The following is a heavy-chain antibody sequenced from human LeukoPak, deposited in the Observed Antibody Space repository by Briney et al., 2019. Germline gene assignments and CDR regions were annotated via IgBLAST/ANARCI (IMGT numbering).Heavy chain of an antibody. CDR2: IYTSGST. Sequence: SETLSLTCTVSGGSISSYYWSWIRQPAGKGLEWIGRIYTSGSTNYNPSLKSRVTMSVDTSKNQFSLKLSSVTAADTAVYYCVMGELLLAPIGYWGQGTLVTVSS. CDR1: GGSISSYY. D-gene: IGHD3-16*01. J-gene: IGHJ4*02. CDR3: VMGELLLAPIGY. V-gene: IGHV4-4*07.